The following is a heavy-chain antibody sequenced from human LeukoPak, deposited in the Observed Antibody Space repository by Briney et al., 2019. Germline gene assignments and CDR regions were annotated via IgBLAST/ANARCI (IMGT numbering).Heavy chain of an antibody. D-gene: IGHD6-19*01. V-gene: IGHV3-30-3*01. CDR1: GFTFSSYA. CDR3: AREEGYSSGWYQGKFCDY. CDR2: ISYDGSNK. Sequence: GGSLRLSCAASGFTFSSYAMHWVRQAPGKGLEGVAVISYDGSNKYYADSVKGRFTISRDTSKNTLYLQMNGLRAEDTAVYYCAREEGYSSGWYQGKFCDYWGQGTLVTVSS. J-gene: IGHJ4*02.